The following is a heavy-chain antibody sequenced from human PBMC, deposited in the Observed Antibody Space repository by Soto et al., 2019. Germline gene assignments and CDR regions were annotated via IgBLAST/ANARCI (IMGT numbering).Heavy chain of an antibody. CDR2: IYFSGST. Sequence: QLQLQESGPGLVKTSQTLSLTCAVSGGSISNGGYYWSWIRQHPGKGLEWIGSIYFSGSTYYNPSLKSRVTSSVATPKNQFSLKLSSVTASDTAVYYCARDSHSQQPNHRWGGGYMDVWGKGSTVTVSS. D-gene: IGHD6-13*01. CDR3: ARDSHSQQPNHRWGGGYMDV. J-gene: IGHJ6*03. V-gene: IGHV4-31*11. CDR1: GGSISNGGYY.